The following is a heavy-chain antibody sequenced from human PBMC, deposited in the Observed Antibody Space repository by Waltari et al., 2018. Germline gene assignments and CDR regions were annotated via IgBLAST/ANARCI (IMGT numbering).Heavy chain of an antibody. J-gene: IGHJ6*02. D-gene: IGHD4-17*01. Sequence: QVQLVQSGAEVKKPGSSVKVSCKASGGTFSSYAISWLRQAPGQGLEWMGRRLPIFGTAKYAQEFQGRGTITADESTSTAYVELSSLRSEDTAVYYCARGDGGYYDYYGMDVWGQGTTVIVSS. CDR2: RLPIFGTA. CDR1: GGTFSSYA. V-gene: IGHV1-69*15. CDR3: ARGDGGYYDYYGMDV.